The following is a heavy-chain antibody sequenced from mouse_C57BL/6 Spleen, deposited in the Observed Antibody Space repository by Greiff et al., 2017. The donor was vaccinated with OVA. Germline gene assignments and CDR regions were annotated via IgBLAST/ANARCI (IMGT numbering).Heavy chain of an antibody. J-gene: IGHJ4*01. CDR1: GFTFSSYA. CDR3: AREGPHYAMDY. V-gene: IGHV5-4*03. CDR2: ISDGGSYT. Sequence: EVMLVESGGGLVKPGGSLKLSCAASGFTFSSYAMSWVRQTPEKRLEWVATISDGGSYTYYPDNVKGRFTIARDNAKNNLYLQMSHLKSEDTAMYYCAREGPHYAMDYWGQGTSVTVSS.